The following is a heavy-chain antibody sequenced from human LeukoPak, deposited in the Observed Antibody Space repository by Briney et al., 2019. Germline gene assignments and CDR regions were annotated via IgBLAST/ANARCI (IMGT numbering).Heavy chain of an antibody. CDR2: IYYSGST. CDR3: ARLNEWLRFHFDY. Sequence: SETLSLTCAVSGGSITSSGYYWGWIRQPPGEGLEWIGSIYYSGSTYSNPSLKSRLTISVDTSNNQLSLKLSSVTAADTAVYYCARLNEWLRFHFDYWGQGTLVTVSS. J-gene: IGHJ4*02. CDR1: GGSITSSGYY. V-gene: IGHV4-39*01. D-gene: IGHD5-12*01.